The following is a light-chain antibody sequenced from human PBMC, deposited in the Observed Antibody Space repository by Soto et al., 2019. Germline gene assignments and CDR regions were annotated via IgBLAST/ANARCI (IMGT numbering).Light chain of an antibody. CDR2: GAS. CDR3: QQYGDT. V-gene: IGKV3-20*01. Sequence: EIVMTQSPGTLSSSPGERATLSCRASQSVSSSYLAWYQQKPGQAPRLLIYGASSRATGIADRFSGSGYGTVFILTISRLEPEDFAVYYCQQYGDTFGGGTKVEIK. CDR1: QSVSSSY. J-gene: IGKJ4*01.